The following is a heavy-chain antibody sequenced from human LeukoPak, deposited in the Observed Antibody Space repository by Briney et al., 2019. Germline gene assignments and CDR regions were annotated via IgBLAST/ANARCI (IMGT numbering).Heavy chain of an antibody. CDR1: GGSISSGNYY. J-gene: IGHJ5*02. D-gene: IGHD4-17*01. CDR2: IYYSGST. Sequence: PSETLSLTCTVSGGSISSGNYYWGWIRQPPGKGPYWIGSIYYSGSTYFSPSLKSRVTISADTSKNRFSLTLNSVTAADSAMYYCARGISSFDYGDYWFDPWGQGTLVTVSS. CDR3: ARGISSFDYGDYWFDP. V-gene: IGHV4-39*07.